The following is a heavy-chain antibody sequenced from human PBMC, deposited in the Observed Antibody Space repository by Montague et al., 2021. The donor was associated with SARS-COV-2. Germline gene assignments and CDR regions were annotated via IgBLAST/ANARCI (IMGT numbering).Heavy chain of an antibody. CDR2: INYRGNT. D-gene: IGHD3-22*01. V-gene: IGHV4-59*01. CDR1: GGLISSYY. Sequence: SETLSLTCTVSGGLISSYYWSWIRQAPGKGLEWIGNINYRGNTNYSPPLKSRVTISVDTSKNQFFLKLSSVTAADTAVHYCARDSYHYEMSDTYDDSHDIFGQWRQVTLS. J-gene: IGHJ3*02. CDR3: ARDSYHYEMSDTYDDSHDI.